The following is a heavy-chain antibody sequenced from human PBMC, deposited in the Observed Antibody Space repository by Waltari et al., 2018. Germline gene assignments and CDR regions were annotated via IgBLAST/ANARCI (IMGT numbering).Heavy chain of an antibody. CDR3: ATDQAPQT. Sequence: VQLVQSGAEVKKPGASAKVSCKASGYTFTSYGISWVRQAPGKGLEWMGLVDPEDGETIYAEKFQGRVTITADTSTDTAYMELSSLRSEDTAVYYCATDQAPQTWGQGTLVTVSS. CDR1: GYTFTSYG. CDR2: VDPEDGET. J-gene: IGHJ5*02. V-gene: IGHV1-69-2*01.